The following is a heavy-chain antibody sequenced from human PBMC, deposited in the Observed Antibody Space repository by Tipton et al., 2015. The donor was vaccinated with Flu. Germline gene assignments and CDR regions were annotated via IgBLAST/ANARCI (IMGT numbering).Heavy chain of an antibody. Sequence: SGFTFSSYAMHWVRQAPGKGLEWVAVISYDGSNKYYADSVKGRFTISRDNSKNTLYLQMNSLRAEDTAVYYRARDLGTYGSGSYFPYYYYYGMDVWGQGTTVTVSS. V-gene: IGHV3-30-3*01. CDR3: ARDLGTYGSGSYFPYYYYYGMDV. CDR2: ISYDGSNK. D-gene: IGHD3-10*01. CDR1: GFTFSSYA. J-gene: IGHJ6*02.